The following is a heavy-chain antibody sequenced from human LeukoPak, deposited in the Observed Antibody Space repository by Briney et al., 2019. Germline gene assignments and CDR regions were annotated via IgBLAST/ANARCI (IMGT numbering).Heavy chain of an antibody. CDR2: ISSSSSYI. Sequence: PGGSLRLSCAASGFTFSNYRMNWVRQAPGKGLEWVSSISSSSSYIYYADSVKGRFTISRDNAKNSLYLQMNSLRAEDTAVYYCARTPTVTTVDYWGQGTLVTVSS. CDR1: GFTFSNYR. D-gene: IGHD4-17*01. J-gene: IGHJ4*02. CDR3: ARTPTVTTVDY. V-gene: IGHV3-21*01.